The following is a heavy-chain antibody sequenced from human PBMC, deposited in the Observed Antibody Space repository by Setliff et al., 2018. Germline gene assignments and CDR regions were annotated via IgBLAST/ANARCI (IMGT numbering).Heavy chain of an antibody. J-gene: IGHJ3*02. V-gene: IGHV4-59*01. Sequence: PSETLSLTCTVSGGSISSYYWSWIRQPPGKGLECIGYIYYSGSTNYNPSLKSRVTISLDTSKNQFSLKLSSVTAADTAVYYCARAREGGYESSGYYYGMGAFDIWGQGTMVTVSS. CDR3: ARAREGGYESSGYYYGMGAFDI. CDR1: GGSISSYY. D-gene: IGHD3-22*01. CDR2: IYYSGST.